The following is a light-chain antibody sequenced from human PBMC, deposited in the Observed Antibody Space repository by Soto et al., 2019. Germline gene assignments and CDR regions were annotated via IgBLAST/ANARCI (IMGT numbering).Light chain of an antibody. CDR2: EDS. J-gene: IGLJ3*02. CDR3: SSYARGSTLV. Sequence: QSALTQPASVSGSPGQSITISCTGTSSDVGSYNLVSWYQQHPGKAPKLMIYEDSKRPSGVSNRFFGSKSGNTASLTISGLQAEDEADYFCSSYARGSTLVFGGGTKLTVL. CDR1: SSDVGSYNL. V-gene: IGLV2-23*01.